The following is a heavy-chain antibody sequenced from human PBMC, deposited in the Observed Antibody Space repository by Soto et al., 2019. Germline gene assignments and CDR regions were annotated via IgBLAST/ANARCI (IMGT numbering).Heavy chain of an antibody. V-gene: IGHV3-21*01. CDR3: VRSGPAPMVRHNWFDP. CDR1: GFTFSSYD. Sequence: EVQLVESGGGLVKPGGSLRLSCAASGFTFSSYDMNWVRQAPGKGLEYVSSITTSGSYIYYGDSVRGRFTISRDNAKNSLFLQMDSLRAEDTAVYYCVRSGPAPMVRHNWFDPWGQGTLVTVSS. D-gene: IGHD3-10*01. CDR2: ITTSGSYI. J-gene: IGHJ5*02.